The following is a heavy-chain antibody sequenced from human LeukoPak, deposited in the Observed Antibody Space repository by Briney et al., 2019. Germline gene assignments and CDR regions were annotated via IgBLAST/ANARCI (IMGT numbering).Heavy chain of an antibody. J-gene: IGHJ4*02. V-gene: IGHV4-59*08. D-gene: IGHD2-2*01. CDR2: IYYSGST. CDR1: GGSISSYY. CDR3: ARRGYCSSTSCYAFDY. Sequence: SETLSLTCTVSGGSISSYYWSWIRHPPGKGLEWIGYIYYSGSTNYNPSLKSRVTISADTSKKQFSLKLSSVTAADTAVYYCARRGYCSSTSCYAFDYWGQGTLVTVSS.